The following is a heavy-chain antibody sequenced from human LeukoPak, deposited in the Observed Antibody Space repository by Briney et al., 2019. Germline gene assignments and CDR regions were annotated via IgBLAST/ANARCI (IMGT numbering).Heavy chain of an antibody. CDR1: GGSISSYY. Sequence: SETLSLTCTVSGGSISSYYWIWIRQSPGKGLEWIGYIYYSGSTNYNPSLQSRVTISVDTSKNQFSLKLSSVTAADTAVYYCARGHYYMDVWGKGTTVTVSS. J-gene: IGHJ6*03. CDR2: IYYSGST. CDR3: ARGHYYMDV. V-gene: IGHV4-59*01.